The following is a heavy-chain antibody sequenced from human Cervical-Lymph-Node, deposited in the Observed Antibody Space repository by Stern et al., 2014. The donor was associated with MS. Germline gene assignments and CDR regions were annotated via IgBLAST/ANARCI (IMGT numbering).Heavy chain of an antibody. Sequence: QVQLVDSGPGLVKPSQTLSLTCTVSGGSISSGDYYWSWIRQPPGKGLVWIGYIYYSGSTYYNPSLKSRVTISVDTSKNQFSLKLSSVTAADTAVYYCAREYDYGMWFDYWGQGTLVTVSS. J-gene: IGHJ4*02. CDR1: GGSISSGDYY. CDR3: AREYDYGMWFDY. D-gene: IGHD4-17*01. V-gene: IGHV4-30-4*01. CDR2: IYYSGST.